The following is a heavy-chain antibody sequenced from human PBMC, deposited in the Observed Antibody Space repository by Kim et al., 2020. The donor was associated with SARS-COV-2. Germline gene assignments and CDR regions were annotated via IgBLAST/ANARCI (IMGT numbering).Heavy chain of an antibody. D-gene: IGHD3-22*01. CDR1: GFTFSSYA. J-gene: IGHJ4*02. V-gene: IGHV3-23*01. Sequence: GGSLRLSCAASGFTFSSYAMSWVRQAPGKGLEWVSAISGSGGSTYYADSVKGRFTISRDNSKNTLYLQMNSLRAEDTAVYYCAKVLGLAYLETYYYDRSGYFDYWGQGTLVTVSS. CDR2: ISGSGGST. CDR3: AKVLGLAYLETYYYDRSGYFDY.